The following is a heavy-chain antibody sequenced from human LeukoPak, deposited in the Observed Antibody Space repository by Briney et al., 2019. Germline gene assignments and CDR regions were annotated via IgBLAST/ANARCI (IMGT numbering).Heavy chain of an antibody. J-gene: IGHJ5*02. V-gene: IGHV4-34*01. Sequence: SETPSLTCAVYDGSFSGYYWSWIRQPPGKGLEWIGEIYHSGRTNSNPSLKSRVTISVDTSKNRFSLKLTSVTAADTAVYYCAGFIWGIGFDPWGQGTLVTVSS. CDR1: DGSFSGYY. D-gene: IGHD3-16*01. CDR2: IYHSGRT. CDR3: AGFIWGIGFDP.